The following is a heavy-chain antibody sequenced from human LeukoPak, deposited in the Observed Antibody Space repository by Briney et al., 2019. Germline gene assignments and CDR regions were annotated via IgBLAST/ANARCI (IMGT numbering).Heavy chain of an antibody. J-gene: IGHJ4*02. V-gene: IGHV4-30-4*08. D-gene: IGHD5-12*01. CDR2: IYYSGST. Sequence: SETLSLTCTVSGGSISSGDYYWSWIRQPPGKGLEWIGYIYYSGSTYYNPSLRSRVTISVDTSKNQFSLKLSPVTAADTAVYYCARDPPLRGYDFVWGQGTLVTVSS. CDR1: GGSISSGDYY. CDR3: ARDPPLRGYDFV.